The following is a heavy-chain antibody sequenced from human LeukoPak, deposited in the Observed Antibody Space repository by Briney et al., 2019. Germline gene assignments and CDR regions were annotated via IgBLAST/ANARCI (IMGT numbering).Heavy chain of an antibody. CDR3: AKERDSLDSSGSPSDY. CDR2: ISFDGRDK. Sequence: GGSLRLSCAASGLSFSSYGMHWVRQAPGKGLQWVAVISFDGRDKYYVDSVKGRFTISRDRSKNTLFLQMNRLSAEDTAMYYCAKERDSLDSSGSPSDYWGQGTLVTVSS. CDR1: GLSFSSYG. V-gene: IGHV3-30*18. J-gene: IGHJ4*02. D-gene: IGHD3-22*01.